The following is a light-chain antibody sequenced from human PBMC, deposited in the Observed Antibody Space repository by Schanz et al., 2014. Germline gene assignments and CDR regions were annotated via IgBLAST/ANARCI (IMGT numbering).Light chain of an antibody. CDR3: HQYINSPFT. CDR1: QSVSTY. Sequence: EIVLTQSPATLSLSPGERATLSCRASQSVSTYLAWYQQKPGQAPRLLIYGASSRATGFPDRFSGCGSGTDFSLTISRLEPEDVAVYYCHQYINSPFTFGPGTKLDLK. J-gene: IGKJ3*01. CDR2: GAS. V-gene: IGKV3-20*01.